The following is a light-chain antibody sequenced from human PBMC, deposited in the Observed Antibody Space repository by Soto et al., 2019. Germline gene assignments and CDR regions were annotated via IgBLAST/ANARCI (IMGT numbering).Light chain of an antibody. V-gene: IGLV1-47*01. J-gene: IGLJ2*01. CDR2: RNN. CDR1: TSNIGSNY. CDR3: AAWDDSLTGPV. Sequence: QTVVTQPPSASWTPGQRVTISCSGSTSNIGSNYLYWYQQIPGTAPKLLLERNNQRPSGVPDRFSASKSGTSASLAISGLRSEDEAVYLCAAWDDSLTGPVFGGGTKLTVL.